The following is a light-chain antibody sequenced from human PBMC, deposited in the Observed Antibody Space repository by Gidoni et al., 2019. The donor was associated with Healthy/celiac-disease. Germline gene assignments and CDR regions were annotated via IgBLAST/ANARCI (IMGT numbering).Light chain of an antibody. CDR3: QSYDSSNYVV. J-gene: IGLJ2*01. Sequence: NFMLTQPHSVSESPGKTVTISCTRSSGSIASNYVQWYQQRPGSSPTTVIYEDNQRPSGVPDRFSGSSDSSSNSASLTISGLKTEDEADYYWQSYDSSNYVVFGGGTKLTVL. V-gene: IGLV6-57*01. CDR1: SGSIASNY. CDR2: EDN.